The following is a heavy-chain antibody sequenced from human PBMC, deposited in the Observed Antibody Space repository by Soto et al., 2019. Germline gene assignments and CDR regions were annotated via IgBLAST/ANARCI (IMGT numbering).Heavy chain of an antibody. CDR3: ARDQGRGYCYGFDY. D-gene: IGHD5-18*01. CDR1: GFTFSSYG. J-gene: IGHJ4*02. CDR2: IWYDGSNK. V-gene: IGHV3-33*01. Sequence: QVQLVESGGGVVQPGRSLRLSCAASGFTFSSYGMHWVRQAPGKGLEWVAVIWYDGSNKYYADSVKGRFTISRDNSKNTLYLQMNSLRAEDTAVYYCARDQGRGYCYGFDYWGQGTLVTVSS.